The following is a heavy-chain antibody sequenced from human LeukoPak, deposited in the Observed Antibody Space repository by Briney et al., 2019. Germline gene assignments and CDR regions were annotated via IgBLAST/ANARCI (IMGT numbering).Heavy chain of an antibody. Sequence: SETLSLTCTVSGGSIRSSSYYWGWIRQPPGKGLEWIESIYYSGSTYYNPSRKSRVTITVDTSKNQFSLKLSSVTAADTAVYYCARLQSTVSGFDYWGQGTLVTVSS. D-gene: IGHD4-11*01. CDR3: ARLQSTVSGFDY. J-gene: IGHJ4*02. CDR1: GGSIRSSSYY. CDR2: IYYSGST. V-gene: IGHV4-39*01.